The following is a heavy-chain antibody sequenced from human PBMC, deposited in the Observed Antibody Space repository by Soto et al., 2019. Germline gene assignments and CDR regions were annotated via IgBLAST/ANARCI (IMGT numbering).Heavy chain of an antibody. V-gene: IGHV3-7*01. CDR2: IKQDGSEK. CDR1: GFTFSSYW. J-gene: IGHJ5*02. CDR3: EMVRFLEWLSQYNWFDP. Sequence: GSLRLSCAASGFTFSSYWMSWVRQAPGKGLEWVANIKQDGSEKYYVDSVKGRFTISRDNAKNSLYLQMNSLRAEDTAVYYCEMVRFLEWLSQYNWFDPWGQGTLVNVSS. D-gene: IGHD3-3*01.